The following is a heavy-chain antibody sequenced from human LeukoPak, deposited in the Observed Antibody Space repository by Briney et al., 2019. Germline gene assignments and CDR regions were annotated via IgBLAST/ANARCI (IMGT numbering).Heavy chain of an antibody. D-gene: IGHD2-2*01. Sequence: SETLSLTCSVSGASLSSGGYHWSWIRQRPGKGLEWIGFIYFTGRILYNPSLKGRVTISQDTSQNQFFLKMTSMTAADTAVYFCARTGYCSSSSCYEDYGMDVWGQGTTVTVS. CDR3: ARTGYCSSSSCYEDYGMDV. J-gene: IGHJ6*02. CDR2: IYFTGRI. CDR1: GASLSSGGYH. V-gene: IGHV4-31*03.